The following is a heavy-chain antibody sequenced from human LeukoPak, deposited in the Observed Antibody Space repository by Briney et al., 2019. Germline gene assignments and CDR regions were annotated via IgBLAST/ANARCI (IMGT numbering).Heavy chain of an antibody. J-gene: IGHJ4*02. CDR2: ISYDGSNK. Sequence: GGSLRLSCAASGFTFSSYAMHWVRQAPGKGLEWVAVISYDGSNKYYADSVKGRFTISRDNSKNTLYLQMNSLRAEDTAVYYCARAPLLYCSSTSCYTGASDYWGQGTLVTVSS. CDR3: ARAPLLYCSSTSCYTGASDY. V-gene: IGHV3-30-3*01. D-gene: IGHD2-2*02. CDR1: GFTFSSYA.